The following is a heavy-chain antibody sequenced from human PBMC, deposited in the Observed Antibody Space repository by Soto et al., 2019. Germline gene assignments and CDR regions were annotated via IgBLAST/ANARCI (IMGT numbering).Heavy chain of an antibody. V-gene: IGHV4-30-2*06. Sequence: QLQLQESGSGLVKPSQTLSLTCTVSGGSITSGGYSWTWIRQSPGKGLEWIGYTYQSGSAYHNPSLKSRVTISVDRSKNQFSLNLTSVTAADTAVYYCARDYYGMDVWGQGTTVTVSS. CDR2: TYQSGSA. J-gene: IGHJ6*02. CDR1: GGSITSGGYS. CDR3: ARDYYGMDV.